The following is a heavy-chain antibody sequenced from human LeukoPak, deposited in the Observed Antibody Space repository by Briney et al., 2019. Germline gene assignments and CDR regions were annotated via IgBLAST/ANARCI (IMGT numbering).Heavy chain of an antibody. CDR1: GFTFNSYV. CDR2: ISSGGGA. D-gene: IGHD2-2*01. Sequence: GGSLRLSCATSGFTFNSYVMSWVRQAPGKGLEWVSGISSGGGASYADSVKGRFIIFRDTSKDTLYLQMNSLRAGDAAVYYCVKGPGRTTSSLMWGQGTMVSVSS. V-gene: IGHV3-23*01. CDR3: VKGPGRTTSSLM. J-gene: IGHJ3*01.